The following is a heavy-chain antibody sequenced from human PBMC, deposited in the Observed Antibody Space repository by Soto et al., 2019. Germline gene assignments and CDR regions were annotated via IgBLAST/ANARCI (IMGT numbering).Heavy chain of an antibody. J-gene: IGHJ4*02. CDR1: GASVSSTYC. CDR2: INHRGSA. Sequence: SETLSITCAVSGASVSSTYCCSWVRQPPGNGPEWIGEINHRGSANHNPSLKSRVTISVYISKSQFFLRLTSVTAADTAVYYCARYNAASGTYYFDFWGQGALVTVSS. CDR3: ARYNAASGTYYFDF. V-gene: IGHV4-4*02. D-gene: IGHD6-13*01.